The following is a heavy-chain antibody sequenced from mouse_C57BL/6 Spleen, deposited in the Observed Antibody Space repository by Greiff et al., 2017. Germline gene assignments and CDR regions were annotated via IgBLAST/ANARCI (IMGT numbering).Heavy chain of an antibody. CDR2: IWRGGST. J-gene: IGHJ4*01. Sequence: QVQLKQSGPGLVQPSQSLSITCTVSGFSLTSYGVHWVRQSPGKGLEWLGVIWRGGSTDYNAAFMSRLSITKDNSKSQVFFKMNSLQADDTAIYYCAKTLYYYGSSYGYAMDYWGQGTSVTVSS. CDR3: AKTLYYYGSSYGYAMDY. CDR1: GFSLTSYG. V-gene: IGHV2-5*01. D-gene: IGHD1-1*01.